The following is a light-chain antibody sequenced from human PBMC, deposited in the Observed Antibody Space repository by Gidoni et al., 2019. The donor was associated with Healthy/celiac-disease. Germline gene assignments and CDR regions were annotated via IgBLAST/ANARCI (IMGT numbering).Light chain of an antibody. CDR1: SSNIGTGYD. J-gene: IGLJ3*02. CDR2: GKS. V-gene: IGLV1-40*01. Sequence: QSVLTQPPSVSAAPGQRVTISCTGSSSNIGTGYDVHWYQHLPGTAPKLLIYGKSNRPSGGPDRFSGAKSGTSASLAITGRKAEDEADYYCQSYDSSLSDWVFGGGTKLTVL. CDR3: QSYDSSLSDWV.